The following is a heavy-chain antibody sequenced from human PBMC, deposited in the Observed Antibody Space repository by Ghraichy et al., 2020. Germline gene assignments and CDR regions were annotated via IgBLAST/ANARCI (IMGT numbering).Heavy chain of an antibody. V-gene: IGHV3-74*01. J-gene: IGHJ5*02. D-gene: IGHD5-18*01. CDR3: VRGSRYSFETWLDP. CDR1: GFSFRSYW. Sequence: GSLRLSCVVSGFSFRSYWIYWVRQVPGKGLVWVARINGDGSSITYADSVKGRFTISRDNAWNTLYLQMNSLRAEDTAVYYCVRGSRYSFETWLDPWGQGTQVTVSS. CDR2: INGDGSSI.